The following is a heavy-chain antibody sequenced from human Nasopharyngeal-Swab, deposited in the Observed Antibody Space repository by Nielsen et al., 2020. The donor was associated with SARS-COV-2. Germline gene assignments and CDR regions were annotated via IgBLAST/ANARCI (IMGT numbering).Heavy chain of an antibody. D-gene: IGHD3-3*01. CDR2: ISGSGGST. CDR3: AKGTVFGVDIRNYYYYMDV. Sequence: GESLKISCAASGFTFRSYAMTWVRQAPGKGLEWVSAISGSGGSTYYADSVKGRFTISRDNSKNTLYLQMNSLRAEDTAVYYCAKGTVFGVDIRNYYYYMDVWGKGTTVTVSS. V-gene: IGHV3-23*01. J-gene: IGHJ6*03. CDR1: GFTFRSYA.